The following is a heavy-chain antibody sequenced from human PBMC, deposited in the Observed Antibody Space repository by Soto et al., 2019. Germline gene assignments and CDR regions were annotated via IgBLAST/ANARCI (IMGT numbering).Heavy chain of an antibody. CDR2: IYPDDSDI. V-gene: IGHV5-51*01. CDR1: GYSFTSYW. Sequence: ESLKISCKGSGYSFTSYWIYWMRQMPGKGLECVGIIYPDDSDIRYSPSFHGHVTISADRSSSTAFLQWSSLKASDTAIYYCARSLYRIGSSSYLGNWGRGPRVTVCS. D-gene: IGHD2-15*01. CDR3: ARSLYRIGSSSYLGN. J-gene: IGHJ1*01.